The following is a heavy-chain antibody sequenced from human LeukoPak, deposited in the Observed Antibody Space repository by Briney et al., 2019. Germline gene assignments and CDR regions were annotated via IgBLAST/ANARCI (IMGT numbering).Heavy chain of an antibody. CDR3: ARVGKYCSSTSCYSLHAFDI. D-gene: IGHD2-2*02. Sequence: SETLSLTCTVSGGSISSGGYYWSWIRQHPGKGLEWIGYIYYSGSTYYNPSLKSRVTISVDTSKNQFSLKLSSVTAADTAVYYCARVGKYCSSTSCYSLHAFDIWGQGTMVTVSS. CDR2: IYYSGST. V-gene: IGHV4-31*03. J-gene: IGHJ3*02. CDR1: GGSISSGGYY.